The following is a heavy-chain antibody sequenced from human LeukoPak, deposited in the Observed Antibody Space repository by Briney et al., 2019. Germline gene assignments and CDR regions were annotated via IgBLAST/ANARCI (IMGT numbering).Heavy chain of an antibody. CDR3: ARQGYSSSWYSEP. V-gene: IGHV4-34*01. CDR1: GGSFSGYY. CDR2: INHSGST. Sequence: PSETLSLTCAVYGGSFSGYYWSWIRQPPGKGLEWIGEINHSGSTNYNPSLKSRVTISVDTSKNQFSLKLSSVTAADTAVYYCARQGYSSSWYSEPWGQGTLVTVSS. J-gene: IGHJ5*02. D-gene: IGHD6-13*01.